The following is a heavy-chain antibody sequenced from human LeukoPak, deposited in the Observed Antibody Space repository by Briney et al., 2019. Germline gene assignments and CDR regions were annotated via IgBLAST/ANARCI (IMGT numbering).Heavy chain of an antibody. V-gene: IGHV4-31*03. CDR1: GGSISSGGYL. D-gene: IGHD3-10*01. CDR2: IYHGGNT. Sequence: SETLSLTCTVSGGSISSGGYLWSWIRQNPGKGLEWIGCIYHGGNTYYNPSLKSRVTISVDTSKNQFSLKLSSVTAADTAVYYCARVRYYGSGEEIDPWGQGTLVTVSS. J-gene: IGHJ5*02. CDR3: ARVRYYGSGEEIDP.